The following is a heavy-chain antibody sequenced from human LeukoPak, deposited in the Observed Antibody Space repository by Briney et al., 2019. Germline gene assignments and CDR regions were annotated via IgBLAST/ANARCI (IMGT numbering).Heavy chain of an antibody. CDR2: IKPDGSHN. J-gene: IGHJ4*02. D-gene: IGHD3-10*01. CDR3: ARVPPLWLDFDY. Sequence: PGGSLRLSCAASGFTFSSYWMSWVRQAPGKGVEGVAHIKPDGSHNYYVDSVNRLFTISRDNPKNSLYLQMNSLRAEDTAVYYCARVPPLWLDFDYWRQGTLVTVSS. V-gene: IGHV3-7*01. CDR1: GFTFSSYW.